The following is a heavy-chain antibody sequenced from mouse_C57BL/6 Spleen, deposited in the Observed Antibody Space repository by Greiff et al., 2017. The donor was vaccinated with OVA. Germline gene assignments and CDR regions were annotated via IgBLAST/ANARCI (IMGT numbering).Heavy chain of an antibody. CDR2: SRNKANDYTT. CDR3: ARDARVTTVVAGDWYFDV. V-gene: IGHV7-1*01. Sequence: EVQRVESGGGLVQSGRSLRLSCATSGFTFSDFYMEWVRQAPGKGLEWIAASRNKANDYTTEYSASVKGRFIVSRDTSQSILYLQMNALRAEDTAIYYCARDARVTTVVAGDWYFDVWGTGTTVTVSS. J-gene: IGHJ1*03. CDR1: GFTFSDFY. D-gene: IGHD1-1*01.